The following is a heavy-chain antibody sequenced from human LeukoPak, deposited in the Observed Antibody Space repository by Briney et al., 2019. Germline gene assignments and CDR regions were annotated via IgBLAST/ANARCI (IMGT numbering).Heavy chain of an antibody. CDR3: ARVVSSSWDYYYMDV. CDR2: IYYSGST. CDR1: GDSISSYH. Sequence: SETLSLTCSVSGDSISSYHWSWIRQPPGKGLEYIGYIYYSGSTNYNPSLKSRVTISVDTSKNQVALKLYSVTAADTAVYYCARVVSSSWDYYYMDVWGKGTTVTISS. V-gene: IGHV4-59*01. J-gene: IGHJ6*03. D-gene: IGHD6-13*01.